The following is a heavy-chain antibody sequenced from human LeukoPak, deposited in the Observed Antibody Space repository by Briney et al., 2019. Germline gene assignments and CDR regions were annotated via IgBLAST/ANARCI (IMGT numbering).Heavy chain of an antibody. J-gene: IGHJ1*01. Sequence: SGGSLRLSCAASGFTFSSYAMSWVRQAPGRGLEWVSAISGSGSSTYYADSVKGRFTISRDNSKNTLYLQMNSLRAEDTAVYYCAKDVRDGYNYAEYFQHWGQGTLVTVSS. D-gene: IGHD5-24*01. V-gene: IGHV3-23*01. CDR3: AKDVRDGYNYAEYFQH. CDR1: GFTFSSYA. CDR2: ISGSGSST.